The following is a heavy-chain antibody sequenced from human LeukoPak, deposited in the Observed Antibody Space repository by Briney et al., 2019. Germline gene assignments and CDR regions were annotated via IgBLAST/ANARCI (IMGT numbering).Heavy chain of an antibody. V-gene: IGHV3-48*03. Sequence: GGSLRLSCAASGFXFSNYEMNWVRQAPGKGLEWVSYISSSGSTIYYADSVKGQFTISRDNAKKSLYLQMNSLRAEDTAVYYCARKTYYYDSGSYSKSYYFDYWGQGTLVTVSS. CDR2: ISSSGSTI. D-gene: IGHD3-10*01. CDR3: ARKTYYYDSGSYSKSYYFDY. CDR1: GFXFSNYE. J-gene: IGHJ4*02.